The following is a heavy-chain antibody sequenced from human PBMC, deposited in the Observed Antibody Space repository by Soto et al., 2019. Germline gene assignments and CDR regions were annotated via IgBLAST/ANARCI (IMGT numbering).Heavy chain of an antibody. J-gene: IGHJ4*02. CDR3: ARDPAREGIHLWLLGFDY. Sequence: QVQLVESGGGVVQPGRSLRLSCAASGFTFSSYAMHWVRQAPGKGLEWVAVISYDGSNKYYADSVKGRFTISRDNSKNTLYLQMNSLRAEDTAVYYCARDPAREGIHLWLLGFDYWGQGSLVTVCS. CDR2: ISYDGSNK. D-gene: IGHD5-18*01. V-gene: IGHV3-30*14. CDR1: GFTFSSYA.